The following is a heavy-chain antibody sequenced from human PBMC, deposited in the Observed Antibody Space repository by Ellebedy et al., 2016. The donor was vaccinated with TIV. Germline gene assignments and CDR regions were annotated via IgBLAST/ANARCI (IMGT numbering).Heavy chain of an antibody. J-gene: IGHJ3*02. Sequence: GESLKISXKGSGYSFTTYWIGWVRQMPGKGLEWMGAVYPGNSDTSYSPSFQGQVTMSADKSSTTAYLQWSSLKASDTAMYYCARRPHYDYLYINSRAPDGFDIWGQGTMVTVSS. D-gene: IGHD3-16*01. CDR1: GYSFTTYW. CDR3: ARRPHYDYLYINSRAPDGFDI. V-gene: IGHV5-51*01. CDR2: VYPGNSDT.